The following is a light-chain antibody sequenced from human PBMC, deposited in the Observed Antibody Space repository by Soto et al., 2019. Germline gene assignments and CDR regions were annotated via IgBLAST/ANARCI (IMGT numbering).Light chain of an antibody. V-gene: IGKV3-11*01. Sequence: EIVLTQSPATLSLSPGERATLSCRASQSVSSYLAWYQQKPGQAPTLLIYDASNRATGIPARFSGSGSGTAFPLTISSLEPEDFAVYYCQQRSNWPPLFTFGPGTKVDIK. CDR1: QSVSSY. CDR3: QQRSNWPPLFT. J-gene: IGKJ3*01. CDR2: DAS.